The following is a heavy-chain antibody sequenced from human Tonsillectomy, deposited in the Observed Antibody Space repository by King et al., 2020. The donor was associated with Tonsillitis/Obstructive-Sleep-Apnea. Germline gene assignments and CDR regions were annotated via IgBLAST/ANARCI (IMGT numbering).Heavy chain of an antibody. CDR3: ARSLATRPYYYYYIDV. J-gene: IGHJ6*03. CDR2: ISSSGNTI. CDR1: GFTFSSYI. V-gene: IGHV3-48*02. D-gene: IGHD6-6*01. Sequence: AQLVQSGGGLVQPGGSLRLSCAASGFTFSSYIFNWVRQAPGKGLEWVSYISSSGNTIYYADSVRGRFTISRDSAKNSLYLQMNNLRDEDTAVYYCARSLATRPYYYYYIDVWGKGTTVTVSS.